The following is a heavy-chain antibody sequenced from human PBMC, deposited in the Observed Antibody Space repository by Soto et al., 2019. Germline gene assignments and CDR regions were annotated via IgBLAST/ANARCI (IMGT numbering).Heavy chain of an antibody. CDR3: TTGGYNWNHLTYYYYYYGMDV. V-gene: IGHV3-15*07. CDR2: IKSKTDGGTT. J-gene: IGHJ6*02. D-gene: IGHD1-20*01. CDR1: GFTFSNAW. Sequence: TGGSLRLSCAASGFTFSNAWMNWVRQAPGKGLEWVGRIKSKTDGGTTDYAAPVKGRFTISRDDSKNTLYLQMNSLKTEDTAVYYCTTGGYNWNHLTYYYYYYGMDVWGQGTTVTVSS.